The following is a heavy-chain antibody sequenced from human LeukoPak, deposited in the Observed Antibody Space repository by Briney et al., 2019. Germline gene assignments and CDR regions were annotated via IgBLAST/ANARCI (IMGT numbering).Heavy chain of an antibody. D-gene: IGHD2-15*01. V-gene: IGHV3-23*01. J-gene: IGHJ4*02. Sequence: GGSLRLSCAASGFTFSSYAMSWVRQAPGKGLEWVSAISGSGGSTYYADSVKGRFTISRDNSENTLYPQMNSLRAEDTAVYYCASPVVVVATREVDYWGQGTLVTVSS. CDR2: ISGSGGST. CDR1: GFTFSSYA. CDR3: ASPVVVVATREVDY.